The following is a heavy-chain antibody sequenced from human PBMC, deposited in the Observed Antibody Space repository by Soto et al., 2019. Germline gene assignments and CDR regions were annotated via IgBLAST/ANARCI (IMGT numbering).Heavy chain of an antibody. D-gene: IGHD6-19*01. CDR1: GFNFSDYA. V-gene: IGHV3-30*18. CDR3: AKDWETPVAGRFLDA. Sequence: PXGSLRLSCAASGFNFSDYAMHWVRQAPGKGLEWLAIISYEGSNKYSAGSVKGRFTISRDNSKNTLYLQMNSLRPEDTAVYYCAKDWETPVAGRFLDAWGQGTPVTVSS. CDR2: ISYEGSNK. J-gene: IGHJ5*02.